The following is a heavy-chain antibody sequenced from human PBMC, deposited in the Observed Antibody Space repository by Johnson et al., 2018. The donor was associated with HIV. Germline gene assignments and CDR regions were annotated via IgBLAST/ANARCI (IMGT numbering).Heavy chain of an antibody. CDR2: IKQDGSEK. CDR3: AREGEVAVAGRGDALDI. Sequence: VQLVESGGGLVQPGGSLRLSCAASGFTFSSYWMSWVRQAPGKGLEWVANIKQDGSEKYYVDSVKGRFTISRDNAKNSLYLQMNSLRAEDTAVYYCAREGEVAVAGRGDALDIGGQGTMVTVSS. D-gene: IGHD6-19*01. V-gene: IGHV3-7*01. CDR1: GFTFSSYW. J-gene: IGHJ3*02.